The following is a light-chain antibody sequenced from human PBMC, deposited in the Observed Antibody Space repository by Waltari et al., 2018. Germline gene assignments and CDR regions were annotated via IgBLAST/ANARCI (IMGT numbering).Light chain of an antibody. J-gene: IGLJ3*02. CDR2: VNSDGSN. Sequence: QLVLTQSPSASASLGASVKLTCTLSSGPSTHLTPCPPQQPEKGPRYLMNVNSDGSNNKGVGIPDRFSGSSSGAERYLTISSLQSEDEADYYCQTGGHGTWVFGGGTRLTVL. V-gene: IGLV4-69*01. CDR1: SGPSTHL. CDR3: QTGGHGTWV.